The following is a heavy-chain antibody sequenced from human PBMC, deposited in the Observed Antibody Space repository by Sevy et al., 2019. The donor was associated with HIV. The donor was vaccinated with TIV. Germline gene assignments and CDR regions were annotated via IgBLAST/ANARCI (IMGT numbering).Heavy chain of an antibody. CDR1: GYTFISYY. Sequence: ASVKVSCKASGYTFISYYIHWVRQAPGQGHEWMGMINPTGGSTTYAQMFQGRVTMTRDTSTSTVYMELSSLGSDDTAVYYCAREALASSGLDAFDIWGQGTTVTVSS. CDR3: AREALASSGLDAFDI. V-gene: IGHV1-46*01. D-gene: IGHD3-22*01. CDR2: INPTGGST. J-gene: IGHJ3*02.